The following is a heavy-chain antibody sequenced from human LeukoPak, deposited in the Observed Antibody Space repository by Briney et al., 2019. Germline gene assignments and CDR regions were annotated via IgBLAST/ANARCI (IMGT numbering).Heavy chain of an antibody. J-gene: IGHJ4*02. V-gene: IGHV1-69*13. CDR3: ARARVARDYALHTFDY. CDR1: GGTFSSYA. Sequence: ASVKVSCKASGGTFSSYAMSWVRQAPGQGLEWMGGIIPIFGTANYAQKFQGRVTITADESTSTAYMEMSSLRSEDTAVYYCARARVARDYALHTFDYWGQGTLVTASS. D-gene: IGHD4-17*01. CDR2: IIPIFGTA.